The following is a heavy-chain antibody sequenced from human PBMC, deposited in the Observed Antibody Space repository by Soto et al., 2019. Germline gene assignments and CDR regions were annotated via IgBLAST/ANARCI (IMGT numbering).Heavy chain of an antibody. V-gene: IGHV3-30-3*01. Sequence: QVQLVESGGGVVQPGRSLRLSCAASGFTFSSYAMHWVRQAPGKGLEWVAVISYDGSNKYYADSMKGRFTISRDNSKNTLYLQMNSLRAEDTAVYYCARDAPYYYDSSGGGFDYWGQGTLVTVSS. CDR1: GFTFSSYA. CDR2: ISYDGSNK. D-gene: IGHD3-22*01. CDR3: ARDAPYYYDSSGGGFDY. J-gene: IGHJ4*02.